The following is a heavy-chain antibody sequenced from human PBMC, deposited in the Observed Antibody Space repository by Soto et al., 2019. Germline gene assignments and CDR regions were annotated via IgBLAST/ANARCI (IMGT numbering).Heavy chain of an antibody. CDR1: GYTFTGYY. CDR3: ARGKGIAAAGTSLYYYYYMDV. Sequence: GASVKGSCKASGYTFTGYYVRWVRQAPGQGLEWMGWINPNSGGTNYAQKFQGWVTMTRDTSISTAYMELSRLRSDDTAVYYCARGKGIAAAGTSLYYYYYMDVWGKGTTVTVSS. V-gene: IGHV1-2*04. CDR2: INPNSGGT. J-gene: IGHJ6*03. D-gene: IGHD6-13*01.